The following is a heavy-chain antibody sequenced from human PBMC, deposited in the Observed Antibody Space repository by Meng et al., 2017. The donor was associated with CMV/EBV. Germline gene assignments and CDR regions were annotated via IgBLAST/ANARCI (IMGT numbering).Heavy chain of an antibody. CDR2: ISSSSSYI. V-gene: IGHV3-21*01. D-gene: IGHD6-13*01. CDR1: GFTFSSYS. CDR3: ARDGRQQLDFDY. J-gene: IGHJ4*02. Sequence: GGSLRLSCAASGFTFSSYSMNWVRQAPGKGLEWVSSISSSSSYIYYADSVEGRFTISRDNAKNSLYLQMNSLRAEDTAVYYCARDGRQQLDFDYWGQGTLVTVSS.